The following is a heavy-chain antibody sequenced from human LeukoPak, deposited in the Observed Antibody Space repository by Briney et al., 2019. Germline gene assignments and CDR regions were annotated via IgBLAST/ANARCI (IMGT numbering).Heavy chain of an antibody. V-gene: IGHV1-2*02. J-gene: IGHJ4*02. CDR2: IYPNSGGT. D-gene: IGHD4-17*01. CDR3: ARVVGYGDYPFDY. CDR1: GYTFTGHY. Sequence: ASVKVSCKASGYTFTGHYMHWVRRAPGQGLEWMGWIYPNSGGTNYAQKFQGRVTMTRDTSISTAYMELSRLRSDDTAVYYCARVVGYGDYPFDYWGQGTLVTVSS.